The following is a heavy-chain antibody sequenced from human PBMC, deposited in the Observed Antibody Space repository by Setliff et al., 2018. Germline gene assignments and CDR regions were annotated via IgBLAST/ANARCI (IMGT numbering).Heavy chain of an antibody. CDR2: IYYRGTT. Sequence: SETLSLTCTVSGGSMSSSGYYWAWIRQPPGKGLEWIGRIYYRGTTYYNASLRSRLTISVDTSKNQFSLKLTSVTAADTAVYYCARMSGFLYMDVWGKGTTVTVSS. D-gene: IGHD3-3*01. V-gene: IGHV4-39*01. CDR1: GGSMSSSGYY. J-gene: IGHJ6*03. CDR3: ARMSGFLYMDV.